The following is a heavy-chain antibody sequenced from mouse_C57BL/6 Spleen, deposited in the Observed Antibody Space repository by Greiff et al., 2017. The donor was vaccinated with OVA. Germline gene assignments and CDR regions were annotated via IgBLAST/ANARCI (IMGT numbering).Heavy chain of an antibody. CDR2: IDPETGGT. CDR1: GYTFTDYE. CDR3: TRFTLFDY. J-gene: IGHJ2*01. Sequence: VQRVESGAELVRPGASVTLSCKASGYTFTDYEMHWVKQTPVHGLEWIGAIDPETGGTAYNQKFKGKAILTADKSSSTAYMELRSLTSEDSAVYYCTRFTLFDYWGQGTTLTVSS. V-gene: IGHV1-15*01.